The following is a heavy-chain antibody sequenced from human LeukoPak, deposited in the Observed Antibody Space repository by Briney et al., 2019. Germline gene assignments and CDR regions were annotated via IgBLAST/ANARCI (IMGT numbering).Heavy chain of an antibody. CDR1: GFTSSTYG. V-gene: IGHV3-23*01. CDR2: ISSSGGST. CDR3: AKEASRYYYYMDV. J-gene: IGHJ6*03. Sequence: GGSLRLSCAASGFTSSTYGMHWVRQAPGKGLEWVSAISSSGGSTYYADSVKGRFTISRDNSKNTLYLQMNSLRAEDTALYYCAKEASRYYYYMDVWGKGTTVTISS.